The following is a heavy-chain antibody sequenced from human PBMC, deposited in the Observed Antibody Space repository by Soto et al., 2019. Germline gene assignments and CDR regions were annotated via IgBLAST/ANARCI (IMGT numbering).Heavy chain of an antibody. CDR3: ASGVLSVTRQFYFDY. J-gene: IGHJ4*02. CDR2: LSSDGSNN. CDR1: GFALSPYT. V-gene: IGHV3-30-3*01. Sequence: GGSLRLSCAARGFALSPYTIRWVRQAPGKGLEWVAGLSSDGSNNFYPDSVKGRINISRDNSKTTVHLQINNLRPEDTAIYYCASGVLSVTRQFYFDYWGQGALVTVSS. D-gene: IGHD2-21*02.